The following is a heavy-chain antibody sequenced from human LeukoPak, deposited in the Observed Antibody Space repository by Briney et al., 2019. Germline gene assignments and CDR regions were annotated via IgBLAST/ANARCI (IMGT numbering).Heavy chain of an antibody. J-gene: IGHJ5*02. V-gene: IGHV4-59*12. Sequence: SETLSLTCTVSGGSIRSYYWSWIRQPPGKGLEWIGYIYYSGSTNYNPSLRSRVTISVDTSKNQFSLQLNSVTPDDTAVFYCVREQYDCSGGSCFWGWFDPWGQGTLVTVSS. CDR2: IYYSGST. D-gene: IGHD2-15*01. CDR1: GGSIRSYY. CDR3: VREQYDCSGGSCFWGWFDP.